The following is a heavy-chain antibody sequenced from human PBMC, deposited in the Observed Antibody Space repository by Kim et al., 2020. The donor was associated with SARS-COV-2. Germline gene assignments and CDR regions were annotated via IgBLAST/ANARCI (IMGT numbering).Heavy chain of an antibody. CDR1: GFTFKNYA. CDR2: VSGSGDTT. CDR3: AKDPRVIPGYSCDF. V-gene: IGHV3-23*01. Sequence: GGSLRLSCEASGFTFKNYAMSWVRQAPGKGLEWVSSVSGSGDTTHYADSVKGRFTISRDNSKGTLYLQMNSLRAEDSALYYCAKDPRVIPGYSCDFWGQGIQVTVSP. J-gene: IGHJ4*02. D-gene: IGHD5-18*01.